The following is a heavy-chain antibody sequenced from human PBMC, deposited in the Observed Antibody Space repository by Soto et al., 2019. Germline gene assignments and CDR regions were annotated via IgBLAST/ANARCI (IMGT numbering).Heavy chain of an antibody. CDR3: AREIVTAGGNNYFDP. D-gene: IGHD2-21*02. Sequence: SETLSLTCGVSGGTVASSHWWSWVRQSPGRGLEWIGNVYHTGDTNFNPSLQSRVTLSVDKSNNQFSLRLTSVTAADTAVYFCAREIVTAGGNNYFDPWGPGTLVTVSS. CDR2: VYHTGDT. V-gene: IGHV4-4*02. J-gene: IGHJ5*02. CDR1: GGTVASSHW.